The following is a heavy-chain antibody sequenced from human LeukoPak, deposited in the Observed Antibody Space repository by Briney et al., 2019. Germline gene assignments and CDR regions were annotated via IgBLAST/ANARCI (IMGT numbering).Heavy chain of an antibody. Sequence: SQTLSHTCAISGDSVSSNSAAWNWIRQSPSRGLEWLGRTYYRSKWYNDYAVSVKSRITINPDTSKNQFSLQLNSVTPEDTAVYYCARSKYSSSSGWFDPWGQGTLVTVSS. CDR2: TYYRSKWYN. CDR1: GDSVSSNSAA. J-gene: IGHJ5*02. V-gene: IGHV6-1*01. D-gene: IGHD6-6*01. CDR3: ARSKYSSSSGWFDP.